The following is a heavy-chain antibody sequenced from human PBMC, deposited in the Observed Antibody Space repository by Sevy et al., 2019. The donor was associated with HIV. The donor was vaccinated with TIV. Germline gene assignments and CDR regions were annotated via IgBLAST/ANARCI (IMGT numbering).Heavy chain of an antibody. V-gene: IGHV1-24*01. D-gene: IGHD3-3*01. J-gene: IGHJ6*02. CDR1: GYTLTELS. CDR3: ATEAQLPDFRPHARGMDV. Sequence: ASVKVSCKVSGYTLTELSMHWVRQAPGKGLEWMGGFDPEDGETIYAQKFQGRVTMTEDTSTDTAYMELSSLRSEDTAVYYCATEAQLPDFRPHARGMDVRGQGTTVTVSS. CDR2: FDPEDGET.